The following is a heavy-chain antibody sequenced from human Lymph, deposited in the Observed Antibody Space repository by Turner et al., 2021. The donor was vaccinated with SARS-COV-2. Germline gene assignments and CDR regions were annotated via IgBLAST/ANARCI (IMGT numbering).Heavy chain of an antibody. CDR3: ARDRAGSSGWYDSYFDY. CDR1: TFTVSSNY. Sequence: EVQLVESGGGLVQPGGSLRLSCAASTFTVSSNYMTWVRQAPGKGLEWVSLIYPGGSTFYADSVKGRFTISRDNSKNTLHLQMNSLRAEDTAVYYCARDRAGSSGWYDSYFDYWGQGTLVTVSS. CDR2: IYPGGST. J-gene: IGHJ4*02. V-gene: IGHV3-66*01. D-gene: IGHD6-19*01.